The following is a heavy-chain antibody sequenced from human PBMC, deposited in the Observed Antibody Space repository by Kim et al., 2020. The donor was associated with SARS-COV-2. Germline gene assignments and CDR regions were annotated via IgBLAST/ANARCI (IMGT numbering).Heavy chain of an antibody. J-gene: IGHJ4*02. CDR1: GFTLSTYG. Sequence: GGSLRLSCAASGFTLSTYGIHWVRQAPGKGLEWVAVIWNDGYKKDYGDSVKGRFTLSRDTSKNTVYLQINSLRAEDTAVYYCARDGGASLDYWGQGTLVTVSS. CDR2: IWNDGYKK. D-gene: IGHD3-16*01. V-gene: IGHV3-33*08. CDR3: ARDGGASLDY.